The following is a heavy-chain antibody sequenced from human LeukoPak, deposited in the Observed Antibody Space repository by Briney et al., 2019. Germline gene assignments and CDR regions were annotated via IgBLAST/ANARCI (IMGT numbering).Heavy chain of an antibody. Sequence: SETLSLTCAVYGGSFSGYYWRWIRQPPGKGLEWIGEINHSGSTNYNPSLKSRVTISVDTSKNQFSLKLSSVTAADTAVYYCARVGVVGATSFDYWGQGTLVTVSS. J-gene: IGHJ4*02. V-gene: IGHV4-34*01. D-gene: IGHD1-26*01. CDR3: ARVGVVGATSFDY. CDR2: INHSGST. CDR1: GGSFSGYY.